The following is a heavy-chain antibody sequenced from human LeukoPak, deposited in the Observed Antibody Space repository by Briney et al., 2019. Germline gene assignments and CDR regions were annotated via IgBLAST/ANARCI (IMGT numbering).Heavy chain of an antibody. V-gene: IGHV4-34*01. CDR2: INHSGST. D-gene: IGHD3-9*01. Sequence: SETLSLTCAVYGGSFSGYYWSWIRQPPGKGLEWIGEINHSGSTSYNPSLKSRVTISVDTSKNQFSLKLSSVTAADTAVYYCARRPLPFDWLTGGFDPWGQGTLVTVSS. CDR3: ARRPLPFDWLTGGFDP. CDR1: GGSFSGYY. J-gene: IGHJ5*02.